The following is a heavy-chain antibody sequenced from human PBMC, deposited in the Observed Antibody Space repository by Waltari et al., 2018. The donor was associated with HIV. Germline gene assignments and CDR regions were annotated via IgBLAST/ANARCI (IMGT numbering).Heavy chain of an antibody. CDR3: ARGKQWLPRPPYYYGMDV. Sequence: QVQLVQSGAEVKKPGSSVKVSCKASGGTFSSYAINWVRQAPGQGLEWMGGIIPVCGTANYAQKCQGRVTITADESTNTAYMELSSLRSEDTAVYYCARGKQWLPRPPYYYGMDVWGQGTTVTVSS. CDR1: GGTFSSYA. D-gene: IGHD6-19*01. J-gene: IGHJ6*02. CDR2: IIPVCGTA. V-gene: IGHV1-69*12.